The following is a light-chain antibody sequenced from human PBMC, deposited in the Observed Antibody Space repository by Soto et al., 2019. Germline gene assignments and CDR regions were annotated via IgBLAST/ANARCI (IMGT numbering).Light chain of an antibody. CDR2: AAS. CDR3: QQVKSFLPLT. CDR1: QDISSH. V-gene: IGKV1-9*01. Sequence: IQLTHSPSSLSASVGDSVTITCRASQDISSHLAWYQQKPGKAPKVLIYAASTLESGIPSRFSGSGSGTDFTLTISSLQAEDFATYYCQQVKSFLPLTFGGGTKVEIK. J-gene: IGKJ4*01.